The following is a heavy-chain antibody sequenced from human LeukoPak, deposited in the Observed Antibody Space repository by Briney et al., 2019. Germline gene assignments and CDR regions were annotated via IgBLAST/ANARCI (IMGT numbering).Heavy chain of an antibody. V-gene: IGHV4-59*01. D-gene: IGHD3-3*01. CDR3: ARAPRKSYYDFWSGYFHFDY. CDR2: IYYSGST. J-gene: IGHJ4*02. CDR1: GGSISSYY. Sequence: PSETLSLTCTVSGGSISSYYWSWIRQPPGKGLEWIGYIYYSGSTNYNPSLKSRVTISVDTSKNQFSLKLSSVTAADTAVYYCARAPRKSYYDFWSGYFHFDYWGQGTLVTVSS.